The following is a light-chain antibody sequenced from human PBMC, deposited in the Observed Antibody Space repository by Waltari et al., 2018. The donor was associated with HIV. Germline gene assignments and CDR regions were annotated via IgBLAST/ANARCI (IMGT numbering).Light chain of an antibody. V-gene: IGKV4-1*01. CDR1: QSVLFSSNNKNY. J-gene: IGKJ4*01. CDR2: WAS. CDR3: LQYYSTPLT. Sequence: DIVMTPSPDSLAVSLGEGATINCKSSQSVLFSSNNKNYLAWYQQKPGQPPKLLLYWASTRESAVPDRFSGSGSGADFTLTISSLQAEDVAVYYCLQYYSTPLTFGGGTKVEIK.